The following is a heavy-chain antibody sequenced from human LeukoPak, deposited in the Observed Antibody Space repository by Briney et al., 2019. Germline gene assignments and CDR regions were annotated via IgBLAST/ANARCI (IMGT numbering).Heavy chain of an antibody. Sequence: SETLSLTCTVSGGSIRSSSYYWGWIRQPPGKGLEWIGSIYYSGSTYYNPSLKSRITISVDTPMNQFSLKMSSVTAADTAVYYFAKILRKEGNYFDYWGQEPWSPSPQ. CDR1: GGSIRSSSYY. V-gene: IGHV4-39*01. CDR2: IYYSGST. D-gene: IGHD3-9*01. CDR3: AKILRKEGNYFDY. J-gene: IGHJ4*01.